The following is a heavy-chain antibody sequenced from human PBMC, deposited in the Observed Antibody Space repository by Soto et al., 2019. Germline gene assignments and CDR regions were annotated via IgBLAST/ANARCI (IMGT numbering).Heavy chain of an antibody. D-gene: IGHD6-6*01. Sequence: QVQLVQSGAEVKKPGASVKVSCKASGYTFINYYIHWVRQAPGQGLEWMGVINPHGGSTVYAQKFQGRVTLTRDTSTSTVYVELSSLRSDDTAVYFCVRATAARQRDYSYHYYLHIWGKGTTVTVSS. CDR2: INPHGGST. J-gene: IGHJ6*03. V-gene: IGHV1-46*03. CDR1: GYTFINYY. CDR3: VRATAARQRDYSYHYYLHI.